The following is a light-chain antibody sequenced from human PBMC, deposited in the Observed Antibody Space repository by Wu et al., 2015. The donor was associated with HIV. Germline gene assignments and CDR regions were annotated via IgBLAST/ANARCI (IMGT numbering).Light chain of an antibody. CDR2: KAS. CDR1: QSISSW. V-gene: IGKV1-5*03. CDR3: QQLNSYPIT. J-gene: IGKJ4*01. Sequence: DIQMTQSPSTLSASVGDRVTITCRASQSISSWLAWYQQKPGKAPKLLIYKASSLESGVPSRFSGSGSGTEFTLTISSLQPEDFAAYYCQQLNSYPITFGGGTRVEIK.